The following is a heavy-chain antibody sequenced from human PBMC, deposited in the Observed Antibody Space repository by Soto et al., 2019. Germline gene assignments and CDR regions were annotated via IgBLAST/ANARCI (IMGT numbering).Heavy chain of an antibody. J-gene: IGHJ5*02. Sequence: GGSLRLSCAASGFTFSSYDMHWVRQATGKGLEWVSAIGSAGDTYYPGSVKGRFTISRENARNSLYLQMNSLRVEDTAVYYCARGSLFDRYQLLLNWFDPWGQGTLVTVSS. V-gene: IGHV3-13*01. CDR1: GFTFSSYD. CDR3: ARGSLFDRYQLLLNWFDP. D-gene: IGHD2-2*01. CDR2: IGSAGDT.